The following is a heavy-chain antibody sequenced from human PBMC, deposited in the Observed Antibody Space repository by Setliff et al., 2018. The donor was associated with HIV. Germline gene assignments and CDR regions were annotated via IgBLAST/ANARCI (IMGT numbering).Heavy chain of an antibody. J-gene: IGHJ3*02. Sequence: GASVKVSCKASGYTFTSYAMNWVRQAPGQGLEWMGWINTNTGNPTYAQGFTGRFVFSLDTSVSTAYLQISSLKAEDTAVYYCARPPPASIAVAGTQAFDIWGQGTMVTVSS. D-gene: IGHD6-19*01. CDR3: ARPPPASIAVAGTQAFDI. CDR2: INTNTGNP. CDR1: GYTFTSYA. V-gene: IGHV7-4-1*02.